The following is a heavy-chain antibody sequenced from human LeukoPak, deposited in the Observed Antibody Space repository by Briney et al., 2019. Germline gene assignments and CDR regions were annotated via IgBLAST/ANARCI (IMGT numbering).Heavy chain of an antibody. CDR1: GCTLTGYY. CDR2: INPNSGGT. CDR3: AREALTTGYSSGWYAPNPFWFDP. Sequence: VASVTVACKAYGCTLTGYYMHWLGQAAGQGIEWIGWINPNSGGTNYAQKFQGRVTMTRDTSISTAYMELSRLRSDDTAVYYCAREALTTGYSSGWYAPNPFWFDPWGQGTLVTVSS. V-gene: IGHV1-2*02. J-gene: IGHJ5*02. D-gene: IGHD6-19*01.